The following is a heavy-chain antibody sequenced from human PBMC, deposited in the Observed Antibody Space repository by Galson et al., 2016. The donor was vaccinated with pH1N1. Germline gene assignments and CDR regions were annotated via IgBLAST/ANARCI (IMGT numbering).Heavy chain of an antibody. CDR2: INPAFGTT. Sequence: SVKVSCKASGATFNSYGIHWVRQAPGKGLEWMGDINPAFGTTNYAQRFQDRVTITAHDMELSGLRSEDTAIYYCATFSSSSSCRSLDVWGRGTTVTVSS. CDR3: ATFSSSSSCRSLDV. D-gene: IGHD6-6*01. CDR1: GATFNSYG. J-gene: IGHJ3*01. V-gene: IGHV1-69*13.